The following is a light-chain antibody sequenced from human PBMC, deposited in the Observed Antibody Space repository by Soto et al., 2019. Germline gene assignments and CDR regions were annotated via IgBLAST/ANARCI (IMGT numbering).Light chain of an antibody. V-gene: IGKV1-39*01. CDR2: AAS. Sequence: DIQMTQSPSSLSASVGDRVTISCRASQTISSYLNWYQQKPGTAPKLLIYAASSLQSGVPSRFSGSGSGTDFTLTISSLQPEDFATYYCQQSNSPPRTFGQGTKVDIK. J-gene: IGKJ1*01. CDR3: QQSNSPPRT. CDR1: QTISSY.